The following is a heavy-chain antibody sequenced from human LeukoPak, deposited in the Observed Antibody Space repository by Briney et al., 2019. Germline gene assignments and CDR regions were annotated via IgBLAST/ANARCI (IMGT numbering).Heavy chain of an antibody. Sequence: GGSLRLXCAASGFTFSSYAMSWVRQAPGKVLEWVSTISGNGGSTYYADSVKGRFTISRDNSKNTLYLQMNSLRAEDTAVYYCAKQYYDFWSGYYSPSHYWGQGTLVTVSS. J-gene: IGHJ4*02. D-gene: IGHD3-3*01. CDR3: AKQYYDFWSGYYSPSHY. CDR2: ISGNGGST. V-gene: IGHV3-23*01. CDR1: GFTFSSYA.